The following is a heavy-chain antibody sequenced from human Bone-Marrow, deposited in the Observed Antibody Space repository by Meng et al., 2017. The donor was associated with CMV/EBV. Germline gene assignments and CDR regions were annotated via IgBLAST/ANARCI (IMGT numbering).Heavy chain of an antibody. D-gene: IGHD2-8*01. Sequence: ESLKISCAASGFTFSSYSMNWVRQAPGKGLEWVSSISSSSSYIYYADSVKGRFTISRDNAKNSLYLQMNSLRAEDTAVYYCARDPRYCTNGVCSGWGKGTLVTVSS. J-gene: IGHJ4*02. CDR2: ISSSSSYI. V-gene: IGHV3-21*01. CDR3: ARDPRYCTNGVCSG. CDR1: GFTFSSYS.